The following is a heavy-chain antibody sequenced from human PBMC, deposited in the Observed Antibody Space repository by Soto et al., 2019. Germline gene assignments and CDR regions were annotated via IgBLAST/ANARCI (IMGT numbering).Heavy chain of an antibody. J-gene: IGHJ1*01. CDR1: GGTFSSYA. CDR2: IIPIFGTA. D-gene: IGHD2-15*01. CDR3: AREENCSDGIGYSEYFQR. Sequence: SSVKVSCKASGGTFSSYAISWVRQAPGQGLEWMGGIIPIFGTANYAQKFQGRVTITADTSTSTAYMDLSTLTSEDTAVYYCAREENCSDGIGYSEYFQRWVQGTLVIVSA. V-gene: IGHV1-69*06.